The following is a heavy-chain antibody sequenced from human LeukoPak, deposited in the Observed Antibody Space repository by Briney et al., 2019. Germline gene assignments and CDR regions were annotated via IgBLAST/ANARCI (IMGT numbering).Heavy chain of an antibody. CDR2: IYYGGST. CDR3: ARGTIGSYTY. J-gene: IGHJ4*02. Sequence: SETLSLTCTVSGGSVNNYYWNWIRQPPGKGLDWIGYIYYGGSTNYNPSLKSRVTISVDTSKNQFSLKLSSVTAADTAVYCCARGTIGSYTYWGQGTLVTVSS. CDR1: GGSVNNYY. D-gene: IGHD3-10*01. V-gene: IGHV4-59*02.